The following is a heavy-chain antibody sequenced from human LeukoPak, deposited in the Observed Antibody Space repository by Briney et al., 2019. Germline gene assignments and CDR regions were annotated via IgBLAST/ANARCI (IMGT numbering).Heavy chain of an antibody. CDR3: ARAGSIAAPSYYYGMDV. D-gene: IGHD6-6*01. Sequence: SETPSLTCIVSGGSSSSGGYYGSWIRQHPRKGLELVGSISYSGSTYYNPSLKSRVTISADTSKNQFSLKLSSVTAADTAVYYCARAGSIAAPSYYYGMDVWGQGTTVTVSS. V-gene: IGHV4-31*03. CDR1: GGSSSSGGYY. CDR2: ISYSGST. J-gene: IGHJ6*02.